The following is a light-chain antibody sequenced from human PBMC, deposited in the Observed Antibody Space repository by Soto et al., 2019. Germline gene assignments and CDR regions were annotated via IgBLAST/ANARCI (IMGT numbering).Light chain of an antibody. CDR1: QGIRND. CDR3: LQDYNCPLT. Sequence: AIQLTQSPSSLSASVGDRVTITCRASQGIRNDLGWYQQKPGTAPKLLIYSASSLQSGVPSRFSGSGSGSDFTLTISSLQPEDFATYYCLQDYNCPLTLGQGTKVDTK. CDR2: SAS. J-gene: IGKJ1*01. V-gene: IGKV1-6*01.